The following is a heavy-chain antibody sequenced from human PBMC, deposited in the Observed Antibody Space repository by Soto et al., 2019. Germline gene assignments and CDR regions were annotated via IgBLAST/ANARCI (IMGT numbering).Heavy chain of an antibody. D-gene: IGHD3-16*01. CDR3: AIPIMITFGGSEGPLAPPFDY. CDR2: ISGSGGST. J-gene: IGHJ4*02. V-gene: IGHV3-23*01. Sequence: GGSLRLSCAASGFTFSSYAMSWVRQAPGKGLEWVSAISGSGGSTYYADSVKGRFTISRDNSKNTLFLQMNSLRAEDTAVYYCAIPIMITFGGSEGPLAPPFDYWGQGTLVTVSS. CDR1: GFTFSSYA.